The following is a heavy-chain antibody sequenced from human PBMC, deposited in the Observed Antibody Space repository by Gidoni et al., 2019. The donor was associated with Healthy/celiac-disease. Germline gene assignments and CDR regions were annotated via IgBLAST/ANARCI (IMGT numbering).Heavy chain of an antibody. J-gene: IGHJ4*02. CDR1: GFTFSSYA. D-gene: IGHD6-19*01. CDR2: ISYDGSNK. CDR3: ARAVSYSSGWYLSGEFDY. V-gene: IGHV3-30-3*01. Sequence: QVQLVESGGGVVQPGRSLRLPCAASGFTFSSYAMHWVRQAPGKGLEWVAVISYDGSNKYYADSVKGRFTISRDNSKNTLYLQMNSLRAEDTAVYYCARAVSYSSGWYLSGEFDYWGQGTLVTVSS.